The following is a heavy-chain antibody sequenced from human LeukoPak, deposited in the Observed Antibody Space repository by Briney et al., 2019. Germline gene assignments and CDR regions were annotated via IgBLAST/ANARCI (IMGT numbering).Heavy chain of an antibody. D-gene: IGHD2-2*01. CDR2: INHSGST. Sequence: SETLSLTCAVYGGSFSGYYWSWIRQPPGKGLEWIGEINHSGSTNYNPSPKSRVTISVDTSKNQFSLKLSSVTAADTAVYYCARGPLLFCSSTSCYPRNDYWGQGTLVTVSS. J-gene: IGHJ4*02. CDR1: GGSFSGYY. V-gene: IGHV4-34*01. CDR3: ARGPLLFCSSTSCYPRNDY.